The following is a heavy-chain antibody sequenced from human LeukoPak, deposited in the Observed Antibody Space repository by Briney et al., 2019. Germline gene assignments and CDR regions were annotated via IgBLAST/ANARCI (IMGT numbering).Heavy chain of an antibody. CDR3: ARVPYSGSRGAFDY. D-gene: IGHD1-26*01. J-gene: IGHJ4*02. CDR2: FTLNGGST. Sequence: SGFTLNGGSTGYADPVKGRFTISRDNAKNSLYLQMNSLRAEDTALYYCARVPYSGSRGAFDYWGQGTLVTVSS. V-gene: IGHV3-20*03.